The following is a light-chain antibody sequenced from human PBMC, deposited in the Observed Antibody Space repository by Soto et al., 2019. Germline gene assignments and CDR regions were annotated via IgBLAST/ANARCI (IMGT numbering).Light chain of an antibody. J-gene: IGKJ2*01. CDR1: XSVSSSY. Sequence: EIVLTQSPGTLSLSPGERATLSCRASXSVSSSYLAWYQQKPGQAPRLLIYGASSRATGIPDRFSGSGSGTDFTLTISRLEPEDFAVYYCQQYGSSPTYTFGQGTKLEIK. V-gene: IGKV3-20*01. CDR2: GAS. CDR3: QQYGSSPTYT.